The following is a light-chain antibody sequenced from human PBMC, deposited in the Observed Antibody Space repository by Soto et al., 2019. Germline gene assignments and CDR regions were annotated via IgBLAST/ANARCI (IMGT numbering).Light chain of an antibody. CDR2: DAS. Sequence: IHSTHYPSTLSACPRHRFPITCRASQSISTWLAWYQQKPGKAPKVLIYDASSLESGVPSRFTGSGSGTEFTLTITSLQPDDSATYYCQQYSTYWTFGLGTKV. CDR3: QQYSTYWT. J-gene: IGKJ1*01. V-gene: IGKV1-5*01. CDR1: QSISTW.